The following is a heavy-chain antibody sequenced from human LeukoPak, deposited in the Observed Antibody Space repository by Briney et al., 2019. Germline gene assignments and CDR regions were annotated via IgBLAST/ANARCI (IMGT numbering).Heavy chain of an antibody. J-gene: IGHJ6*02. D-gene: IGHD3-10*01. CDR3: ARDQDGSGSYAPAYYYYGMDV. CDR1: GFTFSAHW. CDR2: IKQDGSEK. Sequence: PGGSLRLSCAASGFTFSAHWMNWVRQAPGKGLEWVANIKQDGSEKYYVDSVKGRFTISRDNAKNSLYLQMNSLRAEDTAVYYCARDQDGSGSYAPAYYYYGMDVWGQGTTVTVSS. V-gene: IGHV3-7*01.